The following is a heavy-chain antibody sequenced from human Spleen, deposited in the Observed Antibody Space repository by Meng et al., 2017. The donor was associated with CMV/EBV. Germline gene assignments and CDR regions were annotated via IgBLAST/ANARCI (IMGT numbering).Heavy chain of an antibody. CDR3: TRRGDYGDFD. CDR2: IGTKTNNYAT. V-gene: IGHV3-73*01. Sequence: GESLKISCAASGFTFSGSTIDWVRQASGKGLEWVGHIGTKTNNYATVYGGSVKGRFTISRFDSMNTAYLHMHSLKTEDTAIYYCTRRGDYGDFDWGQGTLVTVSS. CDR1: GFTFSGST. J-gene: IGHJ4*02. D-gene: IGHD4-17*01.